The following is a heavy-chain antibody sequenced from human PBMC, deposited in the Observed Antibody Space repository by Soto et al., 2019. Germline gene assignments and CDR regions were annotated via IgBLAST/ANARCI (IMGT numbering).Heavy chain of an antibody. CDR2: IDWDDDK. CDR1: GFSLSTSGMC. CDR3: ARIQYDYGSGNSAQGAFEI. Sequence: SGPTLVNPTQTLTLTCTFSGFSLSTSGMCVSWIRQPPGKALEWLALIDWDDDKYYSTSLKTRLTISKDTSKNQVVLTMTNMDPVDTATYYCARIQYDYGSGNSAQGAFEIWGQGTMVTVSS. D-gene: IGHD3-10*01. V-gene: IGHV2-70*01. J-gene: IGHJ3*02.